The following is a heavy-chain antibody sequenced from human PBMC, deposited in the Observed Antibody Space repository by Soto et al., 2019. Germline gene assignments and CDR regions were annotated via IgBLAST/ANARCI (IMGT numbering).Heavy chain of an antibody. CDR2: IWYDGSNK. CDR3: ATGGYCSSTSCYTQPPEMAMDV. J-gene: IGHJ6*02. CDR1: GFTFSSYG. D-gene: IGHD2-2*02. Sequence: GGSLRLSCAASGFTFSSYGMHWVRQAPGKGLEWVAVIWYDGSNKYYADSVKGRSTISRDNSKNTLYLQMNSLRAEDTAVYYCATGGYCSSTSCYTQPPEMAMDVWGQGTTVTVSS. V-gene: IGHV3-33*01.